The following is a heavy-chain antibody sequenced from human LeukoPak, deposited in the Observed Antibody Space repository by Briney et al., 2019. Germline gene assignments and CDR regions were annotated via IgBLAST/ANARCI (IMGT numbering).Heavy chain of an antibody. J-gene: IGHJ3*02. CDR1: LFTPRTSG. CDR3: ARDQRVFSYDAFDI. D-gene: IGHD6-6*01. Sequence: GGSLRLSSVASLFTPRTSGMHSVGQVPGKGLVWVSRINSDGSSTNYADSVKGRFTISRDNATNTLYLQMNSLRAADTAVYYCARDQRVFSYDAFDIWGQGTMVTVSS. V-gene: IGHV3-74*01. CDR2: INSDGSST.